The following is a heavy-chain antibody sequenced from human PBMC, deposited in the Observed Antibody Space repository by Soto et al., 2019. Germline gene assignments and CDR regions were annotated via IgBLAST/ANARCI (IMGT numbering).Heavy chain of an antibody. CDR3: AKKVNSGSGSQYFDY. Sequence: GGSLRLSCVASGFAFSSYSMSWVRQAPGKGLEWVSGFRAGGDDGTTYYADSVKGRFTISRDNSKNTLFLQMNSLRAEDTAIYYCAKKVNSGSGSQYFDYFGQGTLVTVSS. D-gene: IGHD3-10*01. V-gene: IGHV3-23*01. J-gene: IGHJ4*02. CDR2: FRAGGDDGTT. CDR1: GFAFSSYS.